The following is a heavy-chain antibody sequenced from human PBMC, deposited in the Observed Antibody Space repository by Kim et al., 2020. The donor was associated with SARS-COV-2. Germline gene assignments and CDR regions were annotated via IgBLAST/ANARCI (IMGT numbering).Heavy chain of an antibody. CDR2: IYYSGST. J-gene: IGHJ6*02. CDR1: GGSISSYY. D-gene: IGHD3-9*01. Sequence: SETLSLTCTVSGGSISSYYWSWIRQPPGKGLEWIGYIYYSGSTNYNPSLKSRVTISVDTSKNQFSLKLSSVTAADTAVYYCARGTPDYDILTGYYSSRGMDVWGQGTTVTVSS. V-gene: IGHV4-59*01. CDR3: ARGTPDYDILTGYYSSRGMDV.